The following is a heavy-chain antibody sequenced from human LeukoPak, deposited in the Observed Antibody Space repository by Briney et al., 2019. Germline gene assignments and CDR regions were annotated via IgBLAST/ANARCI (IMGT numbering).Heavy chain of an antibody. J-gene: IGHJ6*03. CDR1: GFTFSSYE. CDR3: ARCIAARPLRYYYYYMDV. D-gene: IGHD6-6*01. CDR2: ISSSGSTI. V-gene: IGHV3-48*03. Sequence: PGGSLRLSCAASGFTFSSYEMNWVRQAPGKGLEWVSYISSSGSTIYYADSVKGRFTISRDNAKNSLYLQMNSLRAEDTAVYYCARCIAARPLRYYYYYMDVWGKGTTVTVSS.